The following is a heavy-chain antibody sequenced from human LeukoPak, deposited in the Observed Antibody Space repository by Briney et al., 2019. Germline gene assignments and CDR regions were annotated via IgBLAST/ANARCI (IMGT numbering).Heavy chain of an antibody. CDR1: GYSFTSYW. CDR3: ARPTLTGTLLFDY. CDR2: IYPGDSDT. Sequence: GESLKISCRGSGYSFTSYWIGWVRQMPGKGLGWGGIIYPGDSDTIYSPSFQGQVTISADKSISTAYLQWSSLKASDTAMYYCARPTLTGTLLFDYWGQGTLVTVSS. J-gene: IGHJ4*02. D-gene: IGHD1-20*01. V-gene: IGHV5-51*01.